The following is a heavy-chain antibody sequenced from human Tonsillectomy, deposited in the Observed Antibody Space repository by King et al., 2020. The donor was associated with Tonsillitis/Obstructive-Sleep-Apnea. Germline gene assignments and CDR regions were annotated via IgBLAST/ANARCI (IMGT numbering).Heavy chain of an antibody. Sequence: VQLVESGGGLVKPGGSLRLSCAASGFTFSSYSMNWVRQAPGKGLEWVSSISSSSSYIYYADSVKGRFTISRDNAKNSLYLQMNSLRAEDTAVYYCARGNIAAAGTGAFDIWGQGTMVTVSS. CDR3: ARGNIAAAGTGAFDI. V-gene: IGHV3-21*01. D-gene: IGHD6-13*01. J-gene: IGHJ3*02. CDR1: GFTFSSYS. CDR2: ISSSSSYI.